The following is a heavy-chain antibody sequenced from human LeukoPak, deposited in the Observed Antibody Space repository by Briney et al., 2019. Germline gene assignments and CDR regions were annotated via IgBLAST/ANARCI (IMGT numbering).Heavy chain of an antibody. J-gene: IGHJ4*02. CDR1: GFTFSSCA. CDR3: ARDPNDGDFWSGYSYYFDY. V-gene: IGHV3-30-3*01. Sequence: PGGSLRLSCAASGFTFSSCAMHWVRQAPGKGLEWVAIISYDGSNKDYADSVKGRFTISRDNSKNTLYLQMNSLRAEDTAVYYCARDPNDGDFWSGYSYYFDYWGQGTLVTVSS. D-gene: IGHD3-3*01. CDR2: ISYDGSNK.